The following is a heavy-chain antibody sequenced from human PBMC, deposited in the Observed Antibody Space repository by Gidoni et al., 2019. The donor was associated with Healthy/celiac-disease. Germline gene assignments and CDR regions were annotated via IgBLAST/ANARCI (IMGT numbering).Heavy chain of an antibody. Sequence: VQLVQSGAEAKKPAASVNVSCMASGYTFTSYYMHWLRQAPGQGLGRMGIINPSGGSTSYEQKFQGRVTMTRDTSTSTVYMKLSSLRSEGTAVYYCARSITPKDDAFDIWGQGTMVTVSS. CDR3: ARSITPKDDAFDI. J-gene: IGHJ3*02. V-gene: IGHV1-46*01. CDR2: INPSGGST. CDR1: GYTFTSYY. D-gene: IGHD3-10*01.